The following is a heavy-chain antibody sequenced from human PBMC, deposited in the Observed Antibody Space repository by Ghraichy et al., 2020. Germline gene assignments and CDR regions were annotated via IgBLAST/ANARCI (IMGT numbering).Heavy chain of an antibody. CDR2: ITSSGST. Sequence: SETLSLTCTVSGGSINTYYWSWIRQSPGKGLEWIGYITSSGSTKSNPSLESRVTMSLDTSKRQLSLRLNSVAAADTAVYYCARHRCGGYACYPHWNFDPWGQGTLVTVSS. CDR1: GGSINTYY. J-gene: IGHJ5*02. D-gene: IGHD3-22*01. CDR3: ARHRCGGYACYPHWNFDP. V-gene: IGHV4-59*08.